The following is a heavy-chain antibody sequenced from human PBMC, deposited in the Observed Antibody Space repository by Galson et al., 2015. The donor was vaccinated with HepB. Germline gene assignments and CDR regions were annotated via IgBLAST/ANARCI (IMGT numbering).Heavy chain of an antibody. Sequence: SLRLSCAASGFTFSHYAMSWVRQAPGKGLEWVSTIACDGGKTTHADSVRGRFTISRDNSKATLCLQMNSLRAEDTAVYYCATDRPLGVETTIFDHWGRGTLVT. D-gene: IGHD1-26*01. V-gene: IGHV3-23*01. CDR2: IACDGGKT. CDR3: ATDRPLGVETTIFDH. CDR1: GFTFSHYA. J-gene: IGHJ5*02.